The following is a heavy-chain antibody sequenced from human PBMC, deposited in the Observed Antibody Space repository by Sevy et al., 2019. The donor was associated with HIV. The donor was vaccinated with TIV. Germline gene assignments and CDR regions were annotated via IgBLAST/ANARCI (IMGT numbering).Heavy chain of an antibody. CDR2: ISWNSGSI. D-gene: IGHD3-10*01. V-gene: IGHV3-9*01. CDR1: GFTFDDYA. CDR3: AKDLGGTMVRGVIVEPGPFDY. J-gene: IGHJ4*02. Sequence: GGSLRLSCAASGFTFDDYAMHWVRQAPGKGLEWVSGISWNSGSIGYADSVKGRFTISRDNANNSLYLQMNSLRAEDTALYDCAKDLGGTMVRGVIVEPGPFDYWGQGTLVTVSS.